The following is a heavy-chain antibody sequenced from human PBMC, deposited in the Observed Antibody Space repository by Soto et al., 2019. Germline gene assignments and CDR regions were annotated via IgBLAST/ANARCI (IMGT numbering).Heavy chain of an antibody. CDR1: GFTFSSYG. CDR2: ISYDGSNK. CDR3: AKDLDTMIVYYFDY. D-gene: IGHD3-22*01. V-gene: IGHV3-30*18. J-gene: IGHJ4*02. Sequence: QVQLVESGGGVVQPGRSLRLSCAASGFTFSSYGMHWVRQAPGKGLEWVAVISYDGSNKYYADSVKGRFTISRDNSKITLYLQMNSLRAEDTAVYYCAKDLDTMIVYYFDYWGQGTLVTVSS.